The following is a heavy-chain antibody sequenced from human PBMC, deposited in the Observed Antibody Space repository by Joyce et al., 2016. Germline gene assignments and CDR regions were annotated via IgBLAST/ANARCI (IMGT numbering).Heavy chain of an antibody. CDR2: IDPRDSYT. CDR1: GYSFTSHW. Sequence: EVQLVQSGAEVKKPGESLRISCKGSGYSFTSHWISWVRQMPGKGREWMGRIDPRDSYTDYIPSFEGHVTISVDKTISAAYLQWSSLRASDTAIYYCARHVTDWFDPWGQGTLVTVSS. CDR3: ARHVTDWFDP. V-gene: IGHV5-10-1*03. D-gene: IGHD3-10*02. J-gene: IGHJ5*02.